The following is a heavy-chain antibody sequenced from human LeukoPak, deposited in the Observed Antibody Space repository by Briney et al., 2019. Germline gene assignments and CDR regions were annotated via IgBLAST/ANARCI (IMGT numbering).Heavy chain of an antibody. Sequence: PGGSLRLSCTASGFTFGDYAMSWFRQAPGKGLEWVGFIRSKAYGGTTEYAASVKGRFTISRDDSKSIAYLQMNSLKTEDTAVYYCTRDASEAYSSSGYYYYMDVWGKGTTVTVSS. CDR3: TRDASEAYSSSGYYYYMDV. V-gene: IGHV3-49*03. D-gene: IGHD6-13*01. J-gene: IGHJ6*03. CDR1: GFTFGDYA. CDR2: IRSKAYGGTT.